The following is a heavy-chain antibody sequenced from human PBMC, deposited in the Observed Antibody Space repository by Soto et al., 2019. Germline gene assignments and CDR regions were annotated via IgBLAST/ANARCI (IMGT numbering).Heavy chain of an antibody. CDR2: ISYSGNT. V-gene: IGHV4-59*01. Sequence: SESPSLPVPFSGASISNFYYSWIRQPPGKGLEWIGYISYSGNTNYNPSLKSRVSISVDTSKKQLSLNLTSVTAADTAVYYCARAPMVLSPSYVDSWGQGTPVSASA. CDR1: GASISNFY. J-gene: IGHJ4*02. CDR3: ARAPMVLSPSYVDS. D-gene: IGHD2-8*01.